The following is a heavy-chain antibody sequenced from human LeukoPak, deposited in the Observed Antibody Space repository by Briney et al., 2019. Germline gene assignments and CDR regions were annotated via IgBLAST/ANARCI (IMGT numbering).Heavy chain of an antibody. CDR3: ARDSLAVAGPYYYGMDV. Sequence: GASVKVSCKASGYTFTGYYMHWVRQAPGQGLEWMGWINHNSGGTNYAQKFQGRVTMTRDTSISTAYMELSRLRSDDTAVYYCARDSLAVAGPYYYGMDVWGQGTTVTVSS. CDR1: GYTFTGYY. V-gene: IGHV1-2*02. J-gene: IGHJ6*02. D-gene: IGHD6-19*01. CDR2: INHNSGGT.